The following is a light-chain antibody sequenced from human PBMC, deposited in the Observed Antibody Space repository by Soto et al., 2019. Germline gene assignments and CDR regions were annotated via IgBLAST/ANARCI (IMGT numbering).Light chain of an antibody. Sequence: DIPMTQSPSSLSTFVGDRVTITCRASQGISNELAWYQQKPGKVPKLLIYAASTLQSGVPSRFSGSGSGTDFTLTISSLQPEDVATYYCQKYEGVPLTFGGGTRVEIK. J-gene: IGKJ4*01. V-gene: IGKV1-27*01. CDR1: QGISNE. CDR3: QKYEGVPLT. CDR2: AAS.